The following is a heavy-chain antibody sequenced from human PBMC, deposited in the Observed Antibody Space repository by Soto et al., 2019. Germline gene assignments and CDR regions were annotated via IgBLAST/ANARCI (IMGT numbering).Heavy chain of an antibody. CDR3: AHRSMAVETEY. D-gene: IGHD3-3*02. V-gene: IGHV4-59*08. Sequence: TLSLTCTVSVGSISSYYWSWIRQPPGKGLEWIGYIYYSGSTNYNPSLKSRVTISVDTSKNQFSLKLSSVTAADTAVFYCAHRSMAVETEYCGQGNLVPVSS. CDR1: VGSISSYY. CDR2: IYYSGST. J-gene: IGHJ4*02.